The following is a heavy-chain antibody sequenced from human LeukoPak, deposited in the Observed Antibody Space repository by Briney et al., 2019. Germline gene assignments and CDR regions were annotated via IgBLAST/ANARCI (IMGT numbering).Heavy chain of an antibody. D-gene: IGHD3-3*01. CDR2: INHSGST. Sequence: SETLSLTCAVYGGSFSGYYWSWIRQPPGKGLEWIGEINHSGSTNYNPSLKSRVTISVDTPKNQFSLKLSSVTAADTAVYYCARVGRFLNWFDPWGQGTLVTVSS. CDR3: ARVGRFLNWFDP. CDR1: GGSFSGYY. J-gene: IGHJ5*02. V-gene: IGHV4-34*01.